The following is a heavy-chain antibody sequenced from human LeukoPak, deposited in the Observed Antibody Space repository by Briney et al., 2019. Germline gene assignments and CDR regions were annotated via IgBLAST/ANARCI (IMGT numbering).Heavy chain of an antibody. CDR2: IYYSGST. V-gene: IGHV4-30-4*01. Sequence: SETLSLTCTVSGGSISSGDYYWSWIRQPPGKGLEWIGYIYYSGSTYYNPSLKSRVTISVDTSKDQFSLKLSSVTAADTAVYYCARVALGYCSSTSCANYYSMDVWGQGTTVTVSS. D-gene: IGHD2-2*01. J-gene: IGHJ6*02. CDR3: ARVALGYCSSTSCANYYSMDV. CDR1: GGSISSGDYY.